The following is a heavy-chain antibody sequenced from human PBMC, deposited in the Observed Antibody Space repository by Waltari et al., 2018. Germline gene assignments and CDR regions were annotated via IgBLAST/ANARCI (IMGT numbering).Heavy chain of an antibody. J-gene: IGHJ4*02. CDR2: INHSGST. CDR1: GGSFSGYY. Sequence: QVQLQQWGAGLLKPSETLSLTCAVYGGSFSGYYWSWIRQPPGKGLEWIGEINHSGSTNYNPSLKSRVTISVDTSKNQFSLKLSSVTAADTAVYYCAKTNWGSYYFDYWGQGTLVTVSS. D-gene: IGHD7-27*01. CDR3: AKTNWGSYYFDY. V-gene: IGHV4-34*01.